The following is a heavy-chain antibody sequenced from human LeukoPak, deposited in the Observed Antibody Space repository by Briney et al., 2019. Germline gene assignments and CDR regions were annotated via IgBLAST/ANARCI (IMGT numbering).Heavy chain of an antibody. CDR3: TRVPVGTTGLCES. V-gene: IGHV3-74*01. CDR1: GFTFSGFW. D-gene: IGHD1-26*01. CDR2: SSPDGSGA. J-gene: IGHJ5*02. Sequence: PGGSLRLSCTVSGFTFSGFWMHWVRQAPGKGLVWVSRSSPDGSGAIYADSVKGRFTISRDNAKNTLYLQMNSLRPEDPAMYYCTRVPVGTTGLCESWGEGTLVTVSS.